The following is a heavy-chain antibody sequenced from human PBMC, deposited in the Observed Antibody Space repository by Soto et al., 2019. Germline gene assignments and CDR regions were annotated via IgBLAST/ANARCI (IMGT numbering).Heavy chain of an antibody. CDR2: IDWDDDK. J-gene: IGHJ4*02. CDR3: ARMFHCSGGTCPFDY. V-gene: IGHV2-70*04. D-gene: IGHD2-15*01. Sequence: GSGPTLVNPTQTLTLTCTFSGFSLSTSGMRVSWIRQPPGKALEWLARIDWDDDKFYNTSLKTRLTISKDSSKNQVVLTMTNMDPVDTAPYYCARMFHCSGGTCPFDYWGQGALVTVSS. CDR1: GFSLSTSGMR.